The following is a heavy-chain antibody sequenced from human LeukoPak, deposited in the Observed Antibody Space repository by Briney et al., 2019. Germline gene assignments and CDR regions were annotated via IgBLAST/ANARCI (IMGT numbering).Heavy chain of an antibody. D-gene: IGHD3-16*01. CDR3: ATGYGSGWFDA. J-gene: IGHJ5*02. CDR1: GVSISGRGY. CDR2: IDYSGKA. V-gene: IGHV4-31*03. Sequence: SETLSLTCSVSGVSISGRGYWGWIRQHPGKGLEWIGYIDYSGKAYYKPSLQSRVIISADTSQNQFTLKVSAVTAADTAVYYCATGYGSGWFDAWDQGAVVTVSS.